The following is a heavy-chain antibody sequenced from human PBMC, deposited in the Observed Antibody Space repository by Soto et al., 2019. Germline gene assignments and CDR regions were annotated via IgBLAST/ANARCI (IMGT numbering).Heavy chain of an antibody. D-gene: IGHD3-9*01. J-gene: IGHJ3*02. CDR3: ARGYFDPLGLFDI. CDR2: ISAYNGNT. V-gene: IGHV1-18*01. Sequence: ASVKVSCKVSGYTLTELSMHWVRQAPGQGLEWMGWISAYNGNTNYAQKLQGRVTMTTDTSTSTAYMELRSLRSDDTAVYYCARGYFDPLGLFDIWGQGTMVTVSS. CDR1: GYTLTELS.